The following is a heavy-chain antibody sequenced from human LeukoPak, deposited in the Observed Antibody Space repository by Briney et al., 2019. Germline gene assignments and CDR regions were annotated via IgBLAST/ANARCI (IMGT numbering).Heavy chain of an antibody. V-gene: IGHV1-69*13. CDR1: GYTFTSYY. CDR2: IIPIFGTA. Sequence: GASMKVSCKASGYTFTSYYMHWVRQVPGQGLEWMGGIIPIFGTANYAQKFQGRVTITADESTSTAYMELSSLRSEDTAVYYCARGEGITMVRGVPQYYYYYMDVWGKGTTVTVSS. J-gene: IGHJ6*03. D-gene: IGHD3-10*01. CDR3: ARGEGITMVRGVPQYYYYYMDV.